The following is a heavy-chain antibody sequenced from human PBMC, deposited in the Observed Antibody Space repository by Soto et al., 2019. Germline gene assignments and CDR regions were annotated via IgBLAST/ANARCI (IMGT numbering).Heavy chain of an antibody. Sequence: ASVKVSCKASGYTFTSYGISWVRQAPGQGLEWMGWISAYNGNTNYAQKLQGRVTMTTDTSTSTAYMELRSLRSDDTAVYYCASVVVPAAPYAIDVCGQGTTVTVSS. CDR3: ASVVVPAAPYAIDV. CDR2: ISAYNGNT. J-gene: IGHJ6*02. V-gene: IGHV1-18*01. D-gene: IGHD2-2*01. CDR1: GYTFTSYG.